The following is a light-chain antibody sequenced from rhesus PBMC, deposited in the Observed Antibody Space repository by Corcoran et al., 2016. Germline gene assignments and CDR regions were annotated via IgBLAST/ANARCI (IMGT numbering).Light chain of an antibody. V-gene: IGKV1-74*01. CDR1: ENVNNY. CDR3: QHNYGTPLT. Sequence: DIQMTQSPSSLSASVGDRVTITCRASENVNNYLNWYQQKQGKAPKSLIYKASTLQSGVPSRFSGSGSGTDYTFPISSLPSEDVATYYCQHNYGTPLTFGGGTKVEIK. CDR2: KAS. J-gene: IGKJ4*01.